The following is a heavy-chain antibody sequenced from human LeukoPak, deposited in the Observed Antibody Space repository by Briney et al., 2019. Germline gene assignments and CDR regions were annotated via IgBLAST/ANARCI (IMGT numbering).Heavy chain of an antibody. CDR3: ARSSGCYYVGRAFDI. J-gene: IGHJ3*02. Sequence: SETLSLTCAVYGGSFSGYYWSWIRQPPGKGLEWIGEINHSGSTNYNPSLKSRVTISVDTSKNQFSLKLSSVTAADTAVYYCARSSGCYYVGRAFDIWGQGTMVTVSS. CDR2: INHSGST. V-gene: IGHV4-34*01. CDR1: GGSFSGYY. D-gene: IGHD3-22*01.